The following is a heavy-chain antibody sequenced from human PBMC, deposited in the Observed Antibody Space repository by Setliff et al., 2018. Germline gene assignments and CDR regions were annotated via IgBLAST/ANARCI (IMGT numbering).Heavy chain of an antibody. V-gene: IGHV3-21*01. CDR3: ARDTAGDIKAFDI. J-gene: IGHJ3*02. CDR1: GFTFSSYN. CDR2: ISSSGDYI. Sequence: GGSLRLSCAASGFTFSSYNINWVRQAPGKGLEWVSSISSSGDYISYANSVKGRFTISRDNAKNSLSLQMNSLRVEDTAVYYCARDTAGDIKAFDIWGQGTMVTVSS. D-gene: IGHD3-10*01.